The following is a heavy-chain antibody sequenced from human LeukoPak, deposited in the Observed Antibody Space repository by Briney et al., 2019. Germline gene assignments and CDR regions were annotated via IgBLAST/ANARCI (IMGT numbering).Heavy chain of an antibody. Sequence: SETLSLTCTVSGGSISSSSYYWGWIRQPPGKGLEWIGSIYYSGSTYYNPSLKSRVTISVDTSKNQFSLKLSSVTAADTAVYYCARDTYSSSWYGAFDYWGQGTLVTVSS. V-gene: IGHV4-39*07. D-gene: IGHD6-13*01. J-gene: IGHJ4*02. CDR2: IYYSGST. CDR3: ARDTYSSSWYGAFDY. CDR1: GGSISSSSYY.